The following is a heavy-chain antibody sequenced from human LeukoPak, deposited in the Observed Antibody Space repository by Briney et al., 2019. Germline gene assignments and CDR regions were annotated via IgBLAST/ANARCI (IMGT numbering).Heavy chain of an antibody. V-gene: IGHV3-30*02. CDR2: IRYDGGNK. D-gene: IGHD3-3*01. CDR1: GFTFSSYG. J-gene: IGHJ3*02. CDR3: ARGGYYDFWSGYQPNAFDI. Sequence: GGSLRLSCAASGFTFSSYGMHWVRQAPGKGLVWVTFIRYDGGNKYYADSVKGRFTISRDNSKNTLYLQMNSLRAEDTAVYYCARGGYYDFWSGYQPNAFDIWGQGTMVTVSS.